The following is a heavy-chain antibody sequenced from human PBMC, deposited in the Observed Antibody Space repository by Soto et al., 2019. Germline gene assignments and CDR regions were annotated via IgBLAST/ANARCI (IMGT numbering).Heavy chain of an antibody. CDR1: GFTFSSYG. J-gene: IGHJ6*02. Sequence: GGSLRLSCAASGFTFSSYGMHWVRQAPGKGLEWVAVISYDGSNKYYADSVKGRFTISRDNSKNTLYLQMNSLRAEDTAVYYCAKDRFLWEPLAYDYYYGMDVWGQGTTVTVSS. CDR3: AKDRFLWEPLAYDYYYGMDV. V-gene: IGHV3-30*18. D-gene: IGHD3-3*01. CDR2: ISYDGSNK.